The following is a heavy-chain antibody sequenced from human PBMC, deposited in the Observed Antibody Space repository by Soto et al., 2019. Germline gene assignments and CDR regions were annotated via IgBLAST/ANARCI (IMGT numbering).Heavy chain of an antibody. D-gene: IGHD3-16*02. CDR1: GFTFSSYG. CDR2: IWYDGSNK. Sequence: GSLRLSCAASGFTFSSYGMHWVRQAPGKGLEWVAVIWYDGSNKYYADSVKGRFTISRDNSKNTLYLQMNSLRAEDTAVYYCARDSRDYDYVWGSYRYTSPHYWGQGTLVTVSS. CDR3: ARDSRDYDYVWGSYRYTSPHY. V-gene: IGHV3-33*01. J-gene: IGHJ4*02.